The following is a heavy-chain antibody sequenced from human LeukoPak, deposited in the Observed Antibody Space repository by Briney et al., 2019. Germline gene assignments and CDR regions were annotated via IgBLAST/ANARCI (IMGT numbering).Heavy chain of an antibody. CDR1: GDSVSSISVA. J-gene: IGHJ6*02. V-gene: IGHV6-1*01. CDR2: TYYRSKWYY. Sequence: SQTLSLTCAISGDSVSSISVAWNWIRQSPSRGLEWLGRTYYRSKWYYEYAVSVKGRININPDPSKNQFSLQLNSVTPEDTAVYYCALARSEYHYGMDVWGQGTKVTVSS. CDR3: ALARSEYHYGMDV.